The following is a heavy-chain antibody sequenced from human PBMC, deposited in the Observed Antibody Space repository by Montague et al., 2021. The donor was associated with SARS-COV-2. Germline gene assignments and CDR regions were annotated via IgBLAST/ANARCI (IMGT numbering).Heavy chain of an antibody. CDR1: GGSISCGGYY. CDR3: ARVKTPRYYDILTGYSKYYGMDV. CDR2: IYYSGST. V-gene: IGHV4-31*03. Sequence: TLSLTCTVSGGSISCGGYYWSWIRQHPGKGLEWIGYIYYSGSTYYNPSLKSRVTISVDTFKNQFSLKLSSVTAADTAVYYCARVKTPRYYDILTGYSKYYGMDVWGQGTTVTVSS. J-gene: IGHJ6*02. D-gene: IGHD3-9*01.